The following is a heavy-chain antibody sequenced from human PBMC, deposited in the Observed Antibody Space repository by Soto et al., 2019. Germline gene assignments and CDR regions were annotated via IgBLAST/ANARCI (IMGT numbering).Heavy chain of an antibody. CDR3: ARDCSSTSCQYGYYYYGMDV. CDR2: IYYSGST. D-gene: IGHD2-2*01. J-gene: IGHJ6*02. V-gene: IGHV4-30-4*01. Sequence: SETLSLTCTVSGGSISSGDYYWSWIRQPPGKGLEWIGYIYYSGSTYYNPSLKSRVTISVDTSKNQFSLKLSSVTAADTAVYYCARDCSSTSCQYGYYYYGMDVWGQGTTVTVSS. CDR1: GGSISSGDYY.